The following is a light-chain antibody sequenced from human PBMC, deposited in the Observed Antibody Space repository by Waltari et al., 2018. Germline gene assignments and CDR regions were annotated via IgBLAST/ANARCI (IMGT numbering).Light chain of an antibody. Sequence: ELVLTQSPATLSLSPGETATLSCRASQSVGTYLAWYQQKPSQAPRLLIYDASNRATGIPARFRGSGSGTDFTLTISSLEAEDFAVYYCQQRSNWTPHTFGQGARLEIK. CDR2: DAS. CDR1: QSVGTY. V-gene: IGKV3-11*01. CDR3: QQRSNWTPHT. J-gene: IGKJ2*01.